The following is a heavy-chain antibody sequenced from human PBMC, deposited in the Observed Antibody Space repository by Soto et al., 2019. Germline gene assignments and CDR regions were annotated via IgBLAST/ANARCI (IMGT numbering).Heavy chain of an antibody. Sequence: SETLSLTCTVSGDTSTSYYWGWIRQAPGKGLEWIGHIHDSGTSTHNPSLNGRVTISIDMSKKQFSLKLTSLASADTAVYYCARDFYDSVGYTWFDSWSQGTLVTVS. J-gene: IGHJ5*01. CDR3: ARDFYDSVGYTWFDS. V-gene: IGHV4-59*01. D-gene: IGHD3-22*01. CDR2: IHDSGTS. CDR1: GDTSTSYY.